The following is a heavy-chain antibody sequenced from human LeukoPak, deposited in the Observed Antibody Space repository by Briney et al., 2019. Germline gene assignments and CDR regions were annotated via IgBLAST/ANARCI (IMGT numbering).Heavy chain of an antibody. CDR2: INPNSGGT. CDR1: GYTFTSYY. V-gene: IGHV1-2*02. Sequence: ASVKVSCKASGYTFTSYYMHWVRQAPGQGLEWMGWINPNSGGTNYAQKFQGRVTMTRDTSISTAYMELSRLRSDDTAVYYCASLDTAMGGFDYWGQGTLVTVSS. CDR3: ASLDTAMGGFDY. D-gene: IGHD5-18*01. J-gene: IGHJ4*02.